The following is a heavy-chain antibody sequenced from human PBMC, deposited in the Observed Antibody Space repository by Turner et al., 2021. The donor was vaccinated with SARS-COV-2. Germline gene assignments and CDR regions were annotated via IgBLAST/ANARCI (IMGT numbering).Heavy chain of an antibody. D-gene: IGHD5-18*01. V-gene: IGHV4-39*01. CDR3: ASTVWLRGAFDI. J-gene: IGHJ3*02. Sequence: QLQLQESGPGLVKPSETLSLTCTVSGGSISSSSYYRGWIRQPPGKGLEWIGSIYYSGSTYYNPSLKSRVTTSVDTSKNQFSLKMSSVTAADTAVYYCASTVWLRGAFDIWGQGTMVTVSS. CDR2: IYYSGST. CDR1: GGSISSSSYY.